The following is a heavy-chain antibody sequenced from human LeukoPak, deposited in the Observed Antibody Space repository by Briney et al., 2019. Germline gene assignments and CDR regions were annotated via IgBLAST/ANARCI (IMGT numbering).Heavy chain of an antibody. CDR1: GFTFSGFW. CDR2: INSDGSEG. Sequence: GGSLRLSCAVSGFTFSGFWMSWSRQAPGKGLEWVASINSDGSEGYYADVVKGRFTISRDNAKNSLYLQINSLRAEDAAVYYCARSSYSSSSSVWGQGTMVTVSS. D-gene: IGHD6-6*01. CDR3: ARSSYSSSSSV. V-gene: IGHV3-7*03. J-gene: IGHJ3*01.